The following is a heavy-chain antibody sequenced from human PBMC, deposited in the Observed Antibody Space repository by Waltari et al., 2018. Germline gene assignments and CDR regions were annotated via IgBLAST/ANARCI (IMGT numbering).Heavy chain of an antibody. Sequence: QLQLQESGPGLVKPSETLSLTCTVSGGSLSSSSSFWAWLRQPPGKGLEWIGSIYYGGSTYYNLSLKSRVTISVDRSTNQVSLKLTSVTAADTAVYFCAREVPRNGYIGLIYYYMDVWGKGTTVTVSS. V-gene: IGHV4-39*01. CDR2: IYYGGST. D-gene: IGHD5-12*01. CDR3: AREVPRNGYIGLIYYYMDV. J-gene: IGHJ6*03. CDR1: GGSLSSSSSF.